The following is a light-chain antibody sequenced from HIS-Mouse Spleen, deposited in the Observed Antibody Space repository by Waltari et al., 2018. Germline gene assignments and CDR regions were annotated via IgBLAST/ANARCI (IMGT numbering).Light chain of an antibody. CDR2: EVS. J-gene: IGLJ2*01. Sequence: QSALTQPASVSGSPGQSITISCTGTSSDAGGYNYASWYQQHPGKAPKLMIYEVSNRPSGVSNRFSGSKSGNTASLTISGLQAEDEADYYCSSYTSSSSSVVFGGGTKLTVL. CDR1: SSDAGGYNY. CDR3: SSYTSSSSSVV. V-gene: IGLV2-14*01.